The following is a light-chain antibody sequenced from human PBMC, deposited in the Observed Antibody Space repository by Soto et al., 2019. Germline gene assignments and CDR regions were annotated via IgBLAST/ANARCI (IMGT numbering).Light chain of an antibody. Sequence: SPGTLSLSPGERATLSCRASQSVSSSYLAWYQQKPGQAPRLLINGASSRATGIPDRFSGSGSGTDFTLTISRLEPEDFAVYYCQQYGTSPPSTFGQETRLEIK. CDR2: GAS. CDR1: QSVSSSY. V-gene: IGKV3-20*01. J-gene: IGKJ5*01. CDR3: QQYGTSPPST.